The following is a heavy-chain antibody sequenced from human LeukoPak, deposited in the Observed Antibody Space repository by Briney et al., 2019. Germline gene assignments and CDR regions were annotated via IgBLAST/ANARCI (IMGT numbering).Heavy chain of an antibody. J-gene: IGHJ4*02. D-gene: IGHD3-22*01. V-gene: IGHV3-23*01. CDR2: ISDGGRIT. CDR1: GFIFDDYG. CDR3: AKHYYDSSGYYQVFDY. Sequence: PGGSLRLSCAASGFIFDDYGMSWVRQAPGKGLEWVSTISDGGRITYYADSVKGRFTISRDNSKNTLYLQMNSLRAEDTAVYYCAKHYYDSSGYYQVFDYWGQGTLVTVSS.